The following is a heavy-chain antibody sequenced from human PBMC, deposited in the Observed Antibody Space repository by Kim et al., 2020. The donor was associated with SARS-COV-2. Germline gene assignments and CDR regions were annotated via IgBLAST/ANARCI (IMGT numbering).Heavy chain of an antibody. J-gene: IGHJ3*02. Sequence: RYSPSFQGQVTISADKSISTAYLQWSSLKASDTAMYYCARQEEGDAFDIWGQGTMVTVSS. CDR3: ARQEEGDAFDI. V-gene: IGHV5-51*01.